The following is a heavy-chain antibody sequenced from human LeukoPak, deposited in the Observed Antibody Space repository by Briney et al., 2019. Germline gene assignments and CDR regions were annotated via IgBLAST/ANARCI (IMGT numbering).Heavy chain of an antibody. Sequence: ASVKVSCKASGYTFSSYGITWVRQAPGQGLEWMGWISGYNGNTNYAQKLQGRVSMTTDTSTTTAYMELRSLTSDDTALYYCARSSLGTITAGPFDYWGQGTLVTVSS. V-gene: IGHV1-18*01. D-gene: IGHD5-12*01. CDR2: ISGYNGNT. CDR3: ARSSLGTITAGPFDY. J-gene: IGHJ4*02. CDR1: GYTFSSYG.